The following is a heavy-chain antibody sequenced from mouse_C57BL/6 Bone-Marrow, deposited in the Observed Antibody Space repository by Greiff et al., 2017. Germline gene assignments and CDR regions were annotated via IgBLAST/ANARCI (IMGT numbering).Heavy chain of an antibody. V-gene: IGHV1-63*01. CDR3: ARSYAIGGMDY. CDR2: IYPGGGYT. D-gene: IGHD6-5*01. Sequence: VMLVESGAELVRPGTSVKMSCKASGYTFTNYWLGWAKLRPGHGLEWIGDIYPGGGYTNYNETFKGKATLTADKSSSTAYMQFSSLTSEDSAIYYCARSYAIGGMDYWGQGTSVTVSS. J-gene: IGHJ4*01. CDR1: GYTFTNYW.